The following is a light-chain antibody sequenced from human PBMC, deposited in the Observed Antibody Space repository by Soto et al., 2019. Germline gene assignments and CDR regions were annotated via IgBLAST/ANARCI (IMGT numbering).Light chain of an antibody. CDR1: QSVGSN. J-gene: IGKJ2*01. CDR2: GAS. CDR3: QQYNSYSYT. Sequence: EIVMAQSPATLSVSPGERATLSCRASQSVGSNLAWYQQKPGQAPRLLIYGASTRVTGIPARFSGSGSGTEFTLTISSLQSEDFATYYCQQYNSYSYTFGQGTKLEIK. V-gene: IGKV3-15*01.